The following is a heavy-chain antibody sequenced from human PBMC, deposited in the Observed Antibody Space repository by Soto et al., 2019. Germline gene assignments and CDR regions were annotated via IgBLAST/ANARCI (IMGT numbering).Heavy chain of an antibody. CDR2: IYYSGST. Sequence: PSETLSLTCTVSGGSISSYYLSWIRQPPGKGLEWIGYIYYSGSTNYNPSLKSRVTMSVDTSKNQFSLKLSSVTAADTAVYCCARGPHHYYDSSGYCSGCVYGMVVWGPGTPVAVFS. CDR3: ARGPHHYYDSSGYCSGCVYGMVV. CDR1: GGSISSYY. V-gene: IGHV4-59*01. J-gene: IGHJ6*02. D-gene: IGHD3-22*01.